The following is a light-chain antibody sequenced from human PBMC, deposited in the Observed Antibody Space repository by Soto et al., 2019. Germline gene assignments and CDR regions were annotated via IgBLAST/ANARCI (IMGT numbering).Light chain of an antibody. CDR1: QSISSY. V-gene: IGKV1-39*01. CDR2: AAS. Sequence: DIQMTQSPPSLSASVGDRVTITCRAGQSISSYLSWYQQKPGKAPKLLIYAASSLQRGVPSSFSGSRSGTDFTLTISSLQPEDFASYYGQQNYSTPHTFGQGTQLEIK. CDR3: QQNYSTPHT. J-gene: IGKJ2*01.